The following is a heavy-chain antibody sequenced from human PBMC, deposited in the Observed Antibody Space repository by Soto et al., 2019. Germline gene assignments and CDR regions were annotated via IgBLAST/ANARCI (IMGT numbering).Heavy chain of an antibody. Sequence: SETLSLTCSVSGGSISSYYWSWIRQPPGKVLEWIAYINYSGSTNFNPSLKSRVTISVDASKKQFSLKLNSVTAADTAVYYCARDVGYCSSTSCPRGWFDPWGQGTLDTVSS. V-gene: IGHV4-59*01. D-gene: IGHD2-2*01. CDR2: INYSGST. CDR1: GGSISSYY. CDR3: ARDVGYCSSTSCPRGWFDP. J-gene: IGHJ5*02.